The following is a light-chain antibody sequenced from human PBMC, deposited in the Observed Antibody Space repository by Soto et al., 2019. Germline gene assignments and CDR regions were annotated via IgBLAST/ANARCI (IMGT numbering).Light chain of an antibody. Sequence: QSALTQPPSASGTPGQRVTISCSGSSSNIGGNTVNWYQQLPGTAPKLLIYSNNQRPSGVPDRFSGSKSGTSASLAISGLQSEDEADYYCAAWDDSLNGSGVFGTGTKVTVL. V-gene: IGLV1-44*01. CDR1: SSNIGGNT. J-gene: IGLJ1*01. CDR3: AAWDDSLNGSGV. CDR2: SNN.